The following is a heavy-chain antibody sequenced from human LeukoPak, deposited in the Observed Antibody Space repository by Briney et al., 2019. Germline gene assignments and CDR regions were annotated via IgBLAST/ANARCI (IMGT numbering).Heavy chain of an antibody. J-gene: IGHJ1*01. CDR1: GGSISNHY. Sequence: PSETLSLTCTVSGGSISNHYWSWIRQPAGKGLEWIGHIYTSGSTNYNPSLKSRITMSVDTSKNQFSLRLSSVTAADTAVYYCARLYSSGWSAEYFQHWGQGTLVTVSS. CDR2: IYTSGST. D-gene: IGHD6-19*01. V-gene: IGHV4-4*07. CDR3: ARLYSSGWSAEYFQH.